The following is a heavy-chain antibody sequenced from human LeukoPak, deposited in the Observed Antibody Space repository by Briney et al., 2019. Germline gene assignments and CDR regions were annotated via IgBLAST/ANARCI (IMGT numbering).Heavy chain of an antibody. J-gene: IGHJ6*03. CDR3: ARVKDPGGYYYYYYMDI. Sequence: PSETLSLTCAVYGGSFSGHYWTWIRQPPGKGLEWIGVINHSGSTNYNPSLKSRVTISVDTSKNQFSLKVSSVTAADTAVYYCARVKDPGGYYYYYYMDIWGKGNTVTVSS. CDR1: GGSFSGHY. V-gene: IGHV4-34*01. CDR2: INHSGST. D-gene: IGHD3-16*01.